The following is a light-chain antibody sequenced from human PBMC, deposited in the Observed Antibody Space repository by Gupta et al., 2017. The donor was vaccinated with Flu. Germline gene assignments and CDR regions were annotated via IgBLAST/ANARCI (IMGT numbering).Light chain of an antibody. CDR2: KVS. J-gene: IGKJ2*03. Sequence: VISQSPLSPPVTLGQSASISCRSSHSLVYSGGNTHWNWFQQKPGQSPRRLIYKVSNRDSEVPDRFSGRGSDTDFTRKISRVEAEVVGVYYCMQGTHGPHGFGQGTKLEIK. CDR1: HSLVYSGGNTH. CDR3: MQGTHGPHG. V-gene: IGKV2-30*01.